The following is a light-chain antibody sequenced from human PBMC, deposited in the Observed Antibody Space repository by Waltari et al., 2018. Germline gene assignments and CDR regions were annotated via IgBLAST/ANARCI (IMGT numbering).Light chain of an antibody. J-gene: IGLJ1*01. CDR1: SSDVGGYNY. Sequence: QSALTPPASVSGSPGQSNTIPCTGTSSDVGGYNYVSWYQQHPGKAPKLMIYDVSNRPSGVSNRFSGSKSGNTASLTISGLQAEDEADYYCSSYTSSSTRVFGTGTKVTVL. CDR3: SSYTSSSTRV. V-gene: IGLV2-14*01. CDR2: DVS.